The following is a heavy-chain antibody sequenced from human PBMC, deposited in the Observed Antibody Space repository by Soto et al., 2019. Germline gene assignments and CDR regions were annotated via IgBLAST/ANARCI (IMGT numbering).Heavy chain of an antibody. CDR2: IYYTGST. J-gene: IGHJ3*02. CDR3: ARDRYCTVGRCFSSAFDI. CDR1: GDPISNSNYY. D-gene: IGHD2-15*01. Sequence: QVQLQESGPGLVKPSQTLSLTCNVSGDPISNSNYYWSWIRQHPGKGLEWIGYIYYTGSTYYNPSLKSRVSISVDTSKNQFSRRLNSVTAADTALYYCARDRYCTVGRCFSSAFDIWGQGTMVTVFS. V-gene: IGHV4-31*03.